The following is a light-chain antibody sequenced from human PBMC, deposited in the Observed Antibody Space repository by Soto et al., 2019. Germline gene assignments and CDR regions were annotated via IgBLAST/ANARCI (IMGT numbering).Light chain of an antibody. CDR1: QSLLYSDGNTY. V-gene: IGKV2-30*01. Sequence: DVVMTQSPLSLPVTLGQPASISCRSSQSLLYSDGNTYLNWFQQRPAQSPRRLIYEVSKRDSGVPMRFSGSGSGTPFTLKISRMEAEDVGVDYCMQGTHWPYTFGQGTKLEIE. CDR2: EVS. CDR3: MQGTHWPYT. J-gene: IGKJ2*01.